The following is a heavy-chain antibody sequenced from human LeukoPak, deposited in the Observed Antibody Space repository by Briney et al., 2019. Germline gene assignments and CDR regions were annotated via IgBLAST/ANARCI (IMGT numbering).Heavy chain of an antibody. V-gene: IGHV3-30*02. CDR3: AKALQDPDRDYDY. Sequence: GGSLRLSCAASGFTFSSYGMHWVRQAPGKGLEWVAFIRYDGSNKYYADSVKGRFTISRDNSKNTLYLQMNSLRAEDTAVYYCAKALQDPDRDYDYWGQGTLVTVSS. J-gene: IGHJ4*02. CDR1: GFTFSSYG. CDR2: IRYDGSNK. D-gene: IGHD3-16*01.